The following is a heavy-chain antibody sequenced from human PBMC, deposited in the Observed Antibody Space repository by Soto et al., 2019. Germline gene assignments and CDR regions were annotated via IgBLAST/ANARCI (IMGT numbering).Heavy chain of an antibody. V-gene: IGHV4-34*01. Sequence: PSETLSLTCAVYGGSFSGYYWSWIRQPPGKGLEWIGDINHSGRTNYNPSLKSRVSISGDTSENHFSLKLSSVTAADTAVYYCARGQMGPYYDSGGYHYYYHGMDVWGQGTTVTVSS. J-gene: IGHJ6*02. CDR3: ARGQMGPYYDSGGYHYYYHGMDV. D-gene: IGHD3-22*01. CDR2: INHSGRT. CDR1: GGSFSGYY.